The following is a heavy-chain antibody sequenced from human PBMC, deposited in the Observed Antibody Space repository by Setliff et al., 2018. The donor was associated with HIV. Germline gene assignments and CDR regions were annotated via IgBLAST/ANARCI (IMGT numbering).Heavy chain of an antibody. D-gene: IGHD3-16*02. CDR3: ARAYYDSVWGSHRYRFYYFDY. Sequence: GGSLRLSCAASGFTVSTYYMSWVRQAPGKGLGWVAGISYDGSNKYYTDSVKGRFTISRDNSKNTLYLQMNSLRAEDSAVYYCARAYYDSVWGSHRYRFYYFDYWGQGSLVTVSS. CDR2: ISYDGSNK. V-gene: IGHV3-30*03. J-gene: IGHJ4*02. CDR1: GFTVSTYY.